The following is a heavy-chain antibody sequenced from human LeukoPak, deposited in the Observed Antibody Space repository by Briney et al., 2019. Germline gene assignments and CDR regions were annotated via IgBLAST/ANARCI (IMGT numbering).Heavy chain of an antibody. CDR3: AGDYSSSSGYFDY. Sequence: ASVKVSCKASGYTFTGYYMHWVRQASGQGLEWMGWINPNSGDTNYAEKFQGRVTMTRDTSISTAYMDLGRLRSDDTAVYYCAGDYSSSSGYFDYWGQGTLVTVSS. CDR1: GYTFTGYY. D-gene: IGHD6-6*01. J-gene: IGHJ4*02. CDR2: INPNSGDT. V-gene: IGHV1-2*02.